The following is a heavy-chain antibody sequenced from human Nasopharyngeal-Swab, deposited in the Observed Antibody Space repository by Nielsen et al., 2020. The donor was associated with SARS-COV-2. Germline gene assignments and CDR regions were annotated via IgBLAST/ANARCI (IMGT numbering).Heavy chain of an antibody. CDR1: GFTFSSYD. J-gene: IGHJ3*02. V-gene: IGHV3-13*04. CDR2: IGTAGDT. Sequence: GESLKISCAASGFTFSSYDMHWVRQATGKGLEWVSAIGTAGDTYYPGSVKGRFTISRENAKNSLYLQMNSLRAGDTAVYYCARGYDSSGYLRPIGAFDIWGQGTMVTVSS. CDR3: ARGYDSSGYLRPIGAFDI. D-gene: IGHD3-22*01.